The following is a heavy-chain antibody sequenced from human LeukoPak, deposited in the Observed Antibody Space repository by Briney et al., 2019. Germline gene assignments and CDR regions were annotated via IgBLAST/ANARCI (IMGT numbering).Heavy chain of an antibody. Sequence: PGGSLRLSCAASGFTLSSYWMHWVRQAPGKGLVWVSRIKSDGWTNYADSVKGRFTISRDNAKNTVSLQMNSLRAEDTGVYYCARAPSEIGGYYPEYFRHWGQGTLVIVSS. CDR1: GFTLSSYW. CDR3: ARAPSEIGGYYPEYFRH. V-gene: IGHV3-74*01. J-gene: IGHJ1*01. D-gene: IGHD3-22*01. CDR2: IKSDGWT.